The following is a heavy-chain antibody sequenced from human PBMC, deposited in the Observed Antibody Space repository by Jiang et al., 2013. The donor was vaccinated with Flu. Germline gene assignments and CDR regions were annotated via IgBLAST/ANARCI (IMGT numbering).Heavy chain of an antibody. J-gene: IGHJ4*02. CDR3: ARRREAAPFY. V-gene: IGHV4-39*01. CDR1: GGSISSYY. CDR2: IYYSGST. Sequence: GSGLVKPSETLSLTCTVSGGSISSYYWSWIRQPPGKGLEWIGSIYYSGSTYYNPSLKSRVTISVDTSKNQFSLKLSSVTAADTAVYYCARRREAAPFYWGQGTLVTVSS. D-gene: IGHD6-6*01.